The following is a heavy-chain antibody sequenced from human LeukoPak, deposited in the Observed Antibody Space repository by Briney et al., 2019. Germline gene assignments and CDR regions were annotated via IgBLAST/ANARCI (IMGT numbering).Heavy chain of an antibody. CDR1: GFTFSKYW. CDR3: AKSRQRSSVGGMDV. D-gene: IGHD3-22*01. Sequence: GGSLRLSCAASGFTFSKYWMSWVRQTPGKGLEWVASIRHDASQIHYADSVKGRFTISRDNSKNTLYLQMNSLRAEDTAVYYCAKSRQRSSVGGMDVWGQGTTVTVSS. V-gene: IGHV3-7*01. CDR2: IRHDASQI. J-gene: IGHJ6*02.